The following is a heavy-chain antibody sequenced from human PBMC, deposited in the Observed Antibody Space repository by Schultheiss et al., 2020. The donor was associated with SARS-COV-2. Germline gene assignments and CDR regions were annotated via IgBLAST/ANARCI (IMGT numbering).Heavy chain of an antibody. Sequence: SQTLSLTCAVYGGSFSGYYWSWIRQPPGKGLEWIGYIYYSGSTYYNPSLKSRVTISVDTSKNQFSLKLSSVTAADTAVYYCTGGYYYDSSGPLNYWGQGTLVTVSS. J-gene: IGHJ4*02. CDR3: TGGYYYDSSGPLNY. CDR2: IYYSGST. D-gene: IGHD3-22*01. CDR1: GGSFSGYY. V-gene: IGHV4-34*09.